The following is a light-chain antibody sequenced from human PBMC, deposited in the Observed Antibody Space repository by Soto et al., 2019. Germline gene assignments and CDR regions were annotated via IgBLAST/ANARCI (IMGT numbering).Light chain of an antibody. CDR2: KVS. J-gene: IGKJ1*01. Sequence: DVVVTHSPLALPVTLGQPASISCRSTQSLVDSDGNTYLTWLQQRPGQSPRRLIYKVSNRDSGVPDRFSGSGAGTDFTLKISGVEAEDVGVYYCLQGTHWPWTLGQGTQVEIK. CDR3: LQGTHWPWT. CDR1: QSLVDSDGNTY. V-gene: IGKV2-30*01.